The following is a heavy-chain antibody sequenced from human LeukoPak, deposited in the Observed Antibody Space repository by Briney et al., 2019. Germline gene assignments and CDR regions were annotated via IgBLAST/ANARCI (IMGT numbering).Heavy chain of an antibody. CDR1: DGSISSGGYS. CDR2: IYHSGST. Sequence: PSETLSLTCAVSDGSISSGGYSWSWIRQPPGKGLEWIGYIYHSGSTYYNPSLKSRVTISVDRSKNQFSLKLSSVTAADTAVYYCARWGYSYIFDYWGQGTLVTVSS. J-gene: IGHJ4*02. V-gene: IGHV4-30-2*01. CDR3: ARWGYSYIFDY. D-gene: IGHD5-18*01.